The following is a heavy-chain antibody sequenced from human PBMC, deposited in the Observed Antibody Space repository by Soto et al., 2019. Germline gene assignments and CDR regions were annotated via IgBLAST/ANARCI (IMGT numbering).Heavy chain of an antibody. D-gene: IGHD4-17*01. J-gene: IGHJ5*02. CDR3: AKDPASEVQATVTTRPFDP. V-gene: IGHV3-30*18. CDR2: ISYDGSNK. CDR1: GFTFSSYG. Sequence: QVQLVESGGGVVQPGRSLRLSCAASGFTFSSYGMHWVRQAPGKGLEWVAVISYDGSNKYYADSVKGRFTISRDNSKNTLYLQMNSLRAEDTAVYYCAKDPASEVQATVTTRPFDPWGQGTLVTVSS.